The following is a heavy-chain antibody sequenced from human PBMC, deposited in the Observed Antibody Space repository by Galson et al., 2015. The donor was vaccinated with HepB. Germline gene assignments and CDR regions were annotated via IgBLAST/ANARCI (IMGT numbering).Heavy chain of an antibody. CDR2: IYYSGST. CDR3: AREVRRPAYCGGDCYTRGYGMDV. Sequence: ETLSLTCTVSGGSISSYYWSWIRQPPGKGLEWIGYIYYSGSTNYNPSLKSRVTISVDTSKNQFSLKLSSVTAADTAVYYCAREVRRPAYCGGDCYTRGYGMDVWGQGTTVTVSS. J-gene: IGHJ6*02. D-gene: IGHD2-21*02. CDR1: GGSISSYY. V-gene: IGHV4-59*01.